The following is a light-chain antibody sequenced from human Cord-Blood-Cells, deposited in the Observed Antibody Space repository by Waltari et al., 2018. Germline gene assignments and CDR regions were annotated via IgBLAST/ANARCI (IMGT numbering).Light chain of an antibody. Sequence: EIVLTQSPGTLSLSPGERATLSCRASQSVSSSYLAWYQQKPGQAPRPLIYGASSRATGIPDRCSGSGSGTDFTLTISRLEPEDFAVYYCQQYGSSPTFGQGTKLEIK. J-gene: IGKJ2*01. CDR3: QQYGSSPT. CDR2: GAS. CDR1: QSVSSSY. V-gene: IGKV3-20*01.